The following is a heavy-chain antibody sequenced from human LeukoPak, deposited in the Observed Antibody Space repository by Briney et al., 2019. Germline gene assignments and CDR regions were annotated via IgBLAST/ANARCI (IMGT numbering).Heavy chain of an antibody. V-gene: IGHV3-7*03. J-gene: IGHJ6*02. CDR1: GFALSSHW. CDR2: VNRDGSET. CDR3: ARNNGMDV. Sequence: GGSLRLSCAASGFALSSHWMTWVRQVAGRGPEWVANVNRDGSETYYLDSVKGRFTISKDNAKNSLYLQMNSLRAEDTALYHCARNNGMDVWGQGTTVIVSS.